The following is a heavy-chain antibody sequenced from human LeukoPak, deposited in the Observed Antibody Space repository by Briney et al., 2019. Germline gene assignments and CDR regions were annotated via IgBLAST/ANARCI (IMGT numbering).Heavy chain of an antibody. CDR2: IYYSGST. CDR1: GGSISSSSYY. D-gene: IGHD2-2*01. CDR3: TREGRFKAQHLFDY. J-gene: IGHJ4*02. V-gene: IGHV4-39*02. Sequence: SETLSLTCTVSGGSISSSSYYWGWIRQPPGKGLEWIGSIYYSGSTYYNPSLKSRVTISVDTSKNQFSLKLSSVTAADTAVYYCTREGRFKAQHLFDYWGQGTMVTVSS.